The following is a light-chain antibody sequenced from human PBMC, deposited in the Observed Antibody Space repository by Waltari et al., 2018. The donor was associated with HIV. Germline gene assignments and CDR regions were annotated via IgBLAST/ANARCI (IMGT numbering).Light chain of an antibody. V-gene: IGKV3-20*01. CDR1: QNVSNDY. Sequence: DTVLTQSPGTLSFSPRDRATLSCRPSQNVSNDYLAWYQQRLGQAPRLLIYGASSRATGIPDRFSGSGSGTDFTLTISRLEPEDVAVYYCQQYDSSPGTFGGGTKVEIK. CDR2: GAS. J-gene: IGKJ4*01. CDR3: QQYDSSPGT.